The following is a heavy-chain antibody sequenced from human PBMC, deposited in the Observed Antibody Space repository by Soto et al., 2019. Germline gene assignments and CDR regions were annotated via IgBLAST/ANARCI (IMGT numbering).Heavy chain of an antibody. Sequence: SETLSLTCAVYGGSFSGYYWSWIRQPPGKGLEWIGEINHSGSTNYNPSLKSRVTISVDTSKNQFSLKLSSVTAADTAVYYCAREMIMWCMLCDYYYGMDVWGQGTTVTVSS. CDR2: INHSGST. D-gene: IGHD2-8*02. CDR3: AREMIMWCMLCDYYYGMDV. CDR1: GGSFSGYY. J-gene: IGHJ6*02. V-gene: IGHV4-34*01.